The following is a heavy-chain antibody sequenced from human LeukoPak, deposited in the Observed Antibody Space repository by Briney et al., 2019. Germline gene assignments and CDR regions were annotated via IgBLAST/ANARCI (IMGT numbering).Heavy chain of an antibody. D-gene: IGHD1-26*01. CDR1: GFTFSSYG. Sequence: GGSLRLSCAASGFTFSSYGMHWVRQAPGKGLEWVAVISYDGSNKYYADSVKGRFTISRDNSKNTLYLQMNSLRAEDTAVYYCARGSYLNYWGQGTLVTVSS. J-gene: IGHJ4*02. V-gene: IGHV3-30*03. CDR3: ARGSYLNY. CDR2: ISYDGSNK.